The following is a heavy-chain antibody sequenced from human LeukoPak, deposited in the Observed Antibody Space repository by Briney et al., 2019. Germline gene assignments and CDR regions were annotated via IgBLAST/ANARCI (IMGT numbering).Heavy chain of an antibody. CDR1: GFTFSTYW. J-gene: IGHJ4*02. D-gene: IGHD4/OR15-4a*01. V-gene: IGHV3-7*01. CDR3: ARLKDDGTKLDY. Sequence: GWSLTLSCAASGFTFSTYWMSWVRQAPGKGLEWVASINHDGSQKRYVDSVQGRFTISRDNTKKSLFLQMNSLRAEDTAVYYCARLKDDGTKLDYWGQGTPVTVSS. CDR2: INHDGSQK.